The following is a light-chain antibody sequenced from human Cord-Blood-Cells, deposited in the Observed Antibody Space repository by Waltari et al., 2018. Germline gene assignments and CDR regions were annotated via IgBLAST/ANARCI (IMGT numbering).Light chain of an antibody. V-gene: IGLV2-23*01. CDR2: EGS. Sequence: QSALTQPASVSGSPGQSITISCTGTSSDVGGYNLVSWYHQHPVNTPKLMIYEGSKRPSGVSNRFSGSKSGNTASLTISGLQAEDEADYYCCSYAGSSTYVFGTGTKVTVL. CDR3: CSYAGSSTYV. CDR1: SSDVGGYNL. J-gene: IGLJ1*01.